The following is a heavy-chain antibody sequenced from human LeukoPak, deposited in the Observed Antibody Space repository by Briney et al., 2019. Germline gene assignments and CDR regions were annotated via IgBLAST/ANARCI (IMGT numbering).Heavy chain of an antibody. CDR2: INSDGSST. J-gene: IGHJ3*02. D-gene: IGHD5-24*01. V-gene: IGHV3-74*01. CDR1: GFTFSSYW. CDR3: AREEATISVAAFDI. Sequence: PGGSLRLSCAASGFTFSSYWMHWVRQAPGKGLVWVSRINSDGSSTSYADSVKGRFTISRDNAKNTLYLQMNSLRAEDTAVYYCAREEATISVAAFDIWGQGTMVTVSS.